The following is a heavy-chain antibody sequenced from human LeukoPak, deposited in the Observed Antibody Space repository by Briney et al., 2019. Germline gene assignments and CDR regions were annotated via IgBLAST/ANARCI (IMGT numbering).Heavy chain of an antibody. J-gene: IGHJ4*02. Sequence: GGSLRLSCAASGFTFSSYAMSWIRQAPGKGLEWVSYISSSGSTIYYADSVKGRFTISRDNAKNSLYLQMNSLRAEDTAVYYCARVGRYYGDYNEFYWGQGTLVTVSS. CDR1: GFTFSSYA. D-gene: IGHD4-17*01. CDR2: ISSSGSTI. V-gene: IGHV3-11*01. CDR3: ARVGRYYGDYNEFY.